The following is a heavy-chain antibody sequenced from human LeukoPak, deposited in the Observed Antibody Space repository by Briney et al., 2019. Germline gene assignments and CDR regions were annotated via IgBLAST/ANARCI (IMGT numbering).Heavy chain of an antibody. CDR3: VRDHLGGGAMLRGAPH. CDR2: ITSSSTNT. V-gene: IGHV3-11*01. Sequence: HPGGSLGLSCAASGFTFSDYYMTWIRQAPGKGLEWVSYITSSSTNTYYADYADSVKGRFTISRDNAKNSLYLHMNNLRVEDTAVYYCVRDHLGGGAMLRGAPHWGQGTLVTVSS. J-gene: IGHJ4*02. D-gene: IGHD3-10*01. CDR1: GFTFSDYY.